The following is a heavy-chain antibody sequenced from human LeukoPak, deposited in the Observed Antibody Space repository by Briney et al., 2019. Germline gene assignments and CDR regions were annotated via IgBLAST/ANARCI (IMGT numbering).Heavy chain of an antibody. D-gene: IGHD5-18*01. CDR3: ARDRGWIQHDI. CDR1: GFTFSSYW. V-gene: IGHV3-7*01. Sequence: TGGSLRLSCAASGFTFSSYWMNWARQAPGKGLEWVASINHNGNVNYYVDSVKGRFTISRDNAKNSLFLQMNSLRAEDTAVYYCARDRGWIQHDIWGQGTMVTVSS. CDR2: INHNGNVN. J-gene: IGHJ3*02.